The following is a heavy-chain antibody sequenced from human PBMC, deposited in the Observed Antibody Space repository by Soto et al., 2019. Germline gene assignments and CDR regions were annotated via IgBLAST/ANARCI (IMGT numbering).Heavy chain of an antibody. CDR3: ANRFAVASTYYYYGMDV. CDR2: ISSTSSAI. V-gene: IGHV3-48*01. D-gene: IGHD6-19*01. J-gene: IGHJ6*02. Sequence: EVQLVESGGGLVQPGGSLRLSCEASGLIFSNYNMNWVRQAPGKGLEWVSYISSTSSAIYYVDAVKCRFTISRDNAKNSVYLPMNSLRAEDTAVYYCANRFAVASTYYYYGMDVWGQGTTVTVSS. CDR1: GLIFSNYN.